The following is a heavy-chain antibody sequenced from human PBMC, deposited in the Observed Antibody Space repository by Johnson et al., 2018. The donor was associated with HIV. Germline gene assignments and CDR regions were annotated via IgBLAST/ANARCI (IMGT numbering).Heavy chain of an antibody. CDR2: ISWDGGST. CDR1: GFTFDDYA. CDR3: ARDQGYPEPAFDI. J-gene: IGHJ3*02. D-gene: IGHD1-14*01. V-gene: IGHV3-43D*03. Sequence: VQLVESGGVVVQSGGSLRLSCAASGFTFDDYAMHWVRQAPGKGLEWVSLISWDGGSTIYYADSVKGLFTISRDNAKNSLYLQMNSLRAEDTAVYYCARDQGYPEPAFDIWGQGTMVTVSS.